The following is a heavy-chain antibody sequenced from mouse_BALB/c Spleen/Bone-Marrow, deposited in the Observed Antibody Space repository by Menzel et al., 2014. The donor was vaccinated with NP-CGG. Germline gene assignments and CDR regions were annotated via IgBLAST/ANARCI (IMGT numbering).Heavy chain of an antibody. CDR3: ARRVQLDY. CDR2: ISSGGSYT. V-gene: IGHV5-9*02. J-gene: IGHJ2*01. CDR1: GFAFSSYD. Sequence: EVQVVESGGGLVKPGGSLKLSCAASGFAFSSYDMSWVRQTPEKRLEWVATISSGGSYTYYPDSVKGRFTISRDNARNTLYLQMSSLRSEDTALYYCARRVQLDYWGQGTTLTVSS.